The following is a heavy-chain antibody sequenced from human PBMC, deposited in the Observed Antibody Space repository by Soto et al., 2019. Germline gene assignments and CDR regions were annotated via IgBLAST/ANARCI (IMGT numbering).Heavy chain of an antibody. CDR1: GGTFSSYA. D-gene: IGHD2-15*01. J-gene: IGHJ6*02. Sequence: ASVKVSCKASGGTFSSYAISWVRQAPGQGLEWMGGIIPIFGTANYAQKFQGRVTITADESTSTAYMELSSLRSEDTAVYYCARVNPPRFCSGGSCYYYYYGMDVWGQGTTVTVS. V-gene: IGHV1-69*13. CDR3: ARVNPPRFCSGGSCYYYYYGMDV. CDR2: IIPIFGTA.